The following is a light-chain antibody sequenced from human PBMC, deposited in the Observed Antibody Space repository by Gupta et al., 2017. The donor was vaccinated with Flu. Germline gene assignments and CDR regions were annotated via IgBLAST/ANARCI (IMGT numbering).Light chain of an antibody. J-gene: IGKJ1*01. CDR1: QGVSRS. V-gene: IGKV3-20*01. CDR3: RQQDNAPRT. CDR2: GSS. Sequence: PGILSLSPGERATLSCRASQGVSRSIDWYQQKPGQTPRLLIYGSSSRATGTPDRFSGSGSGTDFTLTITRLEPEDFAVYYCRQQDNAPRTFGQGTKLEVK.